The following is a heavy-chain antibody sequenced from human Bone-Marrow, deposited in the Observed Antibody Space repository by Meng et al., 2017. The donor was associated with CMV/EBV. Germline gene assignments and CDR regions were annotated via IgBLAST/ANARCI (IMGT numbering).Heavy chain of an antibody. CDR3: AREDGFPYYYDSSGYYYEGGDMDYYYYGMDV. V-gene: IGHV3-21*01. CDR1: GFTFSSYS. D-gene: IGHD3-22*01. J-gene: IGHJ6*02. Sequence: GESLKISCAASGFTFSSYSMNWVRQAPGKGLEWVSSISSSSSYIYYADSVKGLFTISRDNAKNSLYLQMNSLRAEDTAVYYCAREDGFPYYYDSSGYYYEGGDMDYYYYGMDVWGQGTTVTVSS. CDR2: ISSSSSYI.